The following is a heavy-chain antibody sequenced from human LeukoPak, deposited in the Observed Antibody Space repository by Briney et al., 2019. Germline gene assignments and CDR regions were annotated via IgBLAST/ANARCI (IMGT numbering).Heavy chain of an antibody. CDR3: TTQLTIVRGTRKHFDY. CDR1: GFTFSSYS. D-gene: IGHD3-10*01. V-gene: IGHV3-48*01. Sequence: GGSLRLSCAASGFTFSSYSMNWVRQAPGKGLEWVSYISSSSSTIYYADSVKGRFTISRDNAKNSLYLQMNSLRAEDTAVYYCTTQLTIVRGTRKHFDYWGQGTLVTVSS. J-gene: IGHJ4*02. CDR2: ISSSSSTI.